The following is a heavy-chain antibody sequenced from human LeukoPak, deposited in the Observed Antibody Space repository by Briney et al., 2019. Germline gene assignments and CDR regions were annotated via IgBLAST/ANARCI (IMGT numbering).Heavy chain of an antibody. Sequence: GGSLRLSCAVSGFTFSSYFMSWVRQAPGKGLEWVSAISGSGGSTYYADSVKGRFTISRDNSKNTLYLQMNSLRAEDTAVYYCAKNSGYGSGSYLDYWGQGTLVTVSS. J-gene: IGHJ4*02. CDR2: ISGSGGST. CDR1: GFTFSSYF. CDR3: AKNSGYGSGSYLDY. D-gene: IGHD3-10*01. V-gene: IGHV3-23*01.